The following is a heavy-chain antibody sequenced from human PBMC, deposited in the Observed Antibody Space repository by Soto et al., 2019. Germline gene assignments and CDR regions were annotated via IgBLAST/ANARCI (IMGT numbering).Heavy chain of an antibody. D-gene: IGHD4-4*01. CDR1: GFTFDDYS. J-gene: IGHJ4*02. CDR3: GRDGAITDYTYLDH. Sequence: EVQLVDSGGVVVQPGGSLRLSCAASGFTFDDYSMHWVRQAPGKGLEWVSLISWDGRSTYYADSVRGRFTISRDNSKNSLYLQMNSLTTEDTAFYYCGRDGAITDYTYLDHWGQGALVTVSS. CDR2: ISWDGRST. V-gene: IGHV3-43*01.